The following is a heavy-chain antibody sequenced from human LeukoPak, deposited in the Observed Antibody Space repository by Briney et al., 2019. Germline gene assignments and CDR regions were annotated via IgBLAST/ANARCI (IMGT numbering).Heavy chain of an antibody. CDR3: ARVLMAGDSAGISIFDY. J-gene: IGHJ4*02. Sequence: PGGSLRLSCAASGFTFSSYWMYWVRQAPGKGLVWVSRLNGYGSSANYADSVQGRFTISRDNTQNTLYLQMNGLRAEDTAVYYCARVLMAGDSAGISIFDYWGQGALVTVSS. D-gene: IGHD3-10*01. V-gene: IGHV3-74*01. CDR1: GFTFSSYW. CDR2: LNGYGSSA.